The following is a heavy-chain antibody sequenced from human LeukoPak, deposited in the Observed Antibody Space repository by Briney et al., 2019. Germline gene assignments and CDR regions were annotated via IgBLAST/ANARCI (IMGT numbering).Heavy chain of an antibody. CDR2: INTNTGNP. CDR3: ARDLTHCSSTSCLGFHTDAFDY. J-gene: IGHJ4*02. CDR1: GYTFTSYA. Sequence: ASVKVSCKASGYTFTSYAMNWVRQAPGQGLEWMGWINTNTGNPTYAQGFTGRFVFSLDTSVSTAYLQISSLKAEDTAVYYCARDLTHCSSTSCLGFHTDAFDYWGQGTLVTVSS. D-gene: IGHD2-2*01. V-gene: IGHV7-4-1*02.